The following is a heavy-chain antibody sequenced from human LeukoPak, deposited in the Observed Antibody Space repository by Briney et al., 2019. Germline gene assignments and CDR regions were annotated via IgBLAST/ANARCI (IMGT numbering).Heavy chain of an antibody. CDR3: ARDLRNYYGSGGL. D-gene: IGHD3-10*01. J-gene: IGHJ4*02. Sequence: GGSLRLSCAASGFTFSSYSMNRVRQAPGKGLEWVSSISSSSSYIYYADSVKGRFTISRDNAKNSLYLRMNSLRAEDTAVYYCARDLRNYYGSGGLWGQGTLVTVSS. CDR1: GFTFSSYS. V-gene: IGHV3-21*01. CDR2: ISSSSSYI.